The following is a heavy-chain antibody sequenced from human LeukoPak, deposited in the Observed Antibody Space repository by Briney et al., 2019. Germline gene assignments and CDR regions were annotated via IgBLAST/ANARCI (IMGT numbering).Heavy chain of an antibody. CDR3: AKDSDIVVVVAAFDAFDI. J-gene: IGHJ3*02. V-gene: IGHV3-23*01. CDR2: ISGCGGST. D-gene: IGHD2-15*01. CDR1: GFTFSSYA. Sequence: GGSLRLSCAASGFTFSSYAMSWVRQAPGKGLEWVSAISGCGGSTYYADSVKGRFTISRDNSKNTLYLQMNSLRAEDTAVYYCAKDSDIVVVVAAFDAFDIWGQGTMVTVSS.